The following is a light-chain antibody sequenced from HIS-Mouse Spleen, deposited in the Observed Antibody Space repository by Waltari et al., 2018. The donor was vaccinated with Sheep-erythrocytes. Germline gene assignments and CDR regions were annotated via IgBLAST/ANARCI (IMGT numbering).Light chain of an antibody. CDR3: QQYYSYPYT. Sequence: AIRMTQSPSSLSASTGDRVTITCRASQGISGYLACYQQKPGKAPKLLIYAASTLQSGVPSRFSGSGSGTDFTLTISCLQSEDFASYYCQQYYSYPYTFGQGTKLEIK. CDR2: AAS. J-gene: IGKJ2*01. V-gene: IGKV1-8*01. CDR1: QGISGY.